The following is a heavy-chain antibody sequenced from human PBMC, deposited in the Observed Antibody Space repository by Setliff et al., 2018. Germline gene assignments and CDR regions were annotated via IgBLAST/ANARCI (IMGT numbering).Heavy chain of an antibody. CDR3: AASGTYFPFDY. J-gene: IGHJ4*02. D-gene: IGHD1-26*01. CDR2: IYAGDSDT. CDR1: GYSFANSW. Sequence: GESLKISCKGSGYSFANSWIAWVRQMPGKGLEWMGVIYAGDSDTRYSPSFKGQVTISADKSISTAYLQWSSLEASDTAMYYCAASGTYFPFDYWGQGTLVTVSS. V-gene: IGHV5-51*01.